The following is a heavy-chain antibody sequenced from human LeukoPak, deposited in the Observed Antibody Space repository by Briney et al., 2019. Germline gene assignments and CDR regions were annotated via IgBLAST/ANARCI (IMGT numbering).Heavy chain of an antibody. J-gene: IGHJ4*02. CDR3: ARERRSRAAAASPDIDY. CDR1: GYTLTGYY. CDR2: INPNSGGT. V-gene: IGHV1-2*02. D-gene: IGHD6-13*01. Sequence: ASVKDSCKASGYTLTGYYMHWVRQAPGQGLEWMGWINPNSGGTNYAQKLQGTVTMTTDTSRSTAYMALRSLRSDDTAVYYCARERRSRAAAASPDIDYWGQGTLVTVSS.